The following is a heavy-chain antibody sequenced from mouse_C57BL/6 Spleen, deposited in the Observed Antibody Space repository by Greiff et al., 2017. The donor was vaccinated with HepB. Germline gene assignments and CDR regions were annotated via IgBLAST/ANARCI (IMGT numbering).Heavy chain of an antibody. J-gene: IGHJ4*01. CDR3: ARRGDYAMDY. CDR1: GYAFTNYL. Sequence: QLQQSGAELVRPGTSVKVSCKASGYAFTNYLIEWVKQRPGQGLEWIGVINPGSGGTNYNEKFKGKATLTADKSSSTAYMQLSSLTSEDSAVYFCARRGDYAMDYWGQGTSVTVSS. V-gene: IGHV1-54*01. CDR2: INPGSGGT.